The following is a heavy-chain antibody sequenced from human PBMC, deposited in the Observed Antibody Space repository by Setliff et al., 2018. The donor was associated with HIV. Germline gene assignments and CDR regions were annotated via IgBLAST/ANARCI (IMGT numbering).Heavy chain of an antibody. V-gene: IGHV3-7*01. CDR1: GFIFGDYA. CDR3: ARKAASLDY. J-gene: IGHJ4*02. Sequence: PGGSLRLSCTASGFIFGDYAMTWARQALGKGLEWVANIKEDGNMKNYVDAVKGRFTISRDNAKNSLHLQMNSLKVEDTAVYYCARKAASLDYWGQGSLVTVSS. D-gene: IGHD6-25*01. CDR2: IKEDGNMK.